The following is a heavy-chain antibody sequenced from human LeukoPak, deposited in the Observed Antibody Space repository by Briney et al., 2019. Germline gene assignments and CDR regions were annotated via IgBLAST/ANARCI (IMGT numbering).Heavy chain of an antibody. J-gene: IGHJ6*03. CDR2: IYYSGST. Sequence: SETLSLTCTVSGGSISSYYWSWIRQPPGKGLEWIGYIYYSGSTNYNPSLKSRLTISVDTSKNQFSPKLSSVTAADTAVYYCARGSKGRYYGLRSQFGYYYMDAWGKGTTVTVSS. D-gene: IGHD3-10*01. CDR1: GGSISSYY. V-gene: IGHV4-59*01. CDR3: ARGSKGRYYGLRSQFGYYYMDA.